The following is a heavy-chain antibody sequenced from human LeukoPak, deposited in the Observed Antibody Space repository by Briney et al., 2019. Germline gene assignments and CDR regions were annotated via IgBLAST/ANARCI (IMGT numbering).Heavy chain of an antibody. Sequence: ASVKVSCKASGYTFTGYYMHWVRQAPGQGLEWMGWINPNSGGTNYAQKFQGRITITADKSTSTAYMELSSLRSGDTAVYYCARESIAVAGTFDYWGQGTLVTVSS. J-gene: IGHJ4*02. D-gene: IGHD6-19*01. CDR1: GYTFTGYY. CDR3: ARESIAVAGTFDY. CDR2: INPNSGGT. V-gene: IGHV1-2*02.